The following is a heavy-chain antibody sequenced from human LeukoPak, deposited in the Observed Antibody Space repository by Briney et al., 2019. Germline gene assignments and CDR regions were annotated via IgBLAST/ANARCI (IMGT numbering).Heavy chain of an antibody. D-gene: IGHD6-6*01. Sequence: PGGSLRLSCAASGFTFISYAMRWVRQAPGKGLEWVASISYDGSNKYYAESVKGPFTISRDNSKNTLYLQMNSLRAEDRAVVYCATDSSEYSSSAGGDYWGQGTLVTVSS. CDR2: ISYDGSNK. CDR1: GFTFISYA. J-gene: IGHJ4*02. CDR3: ATDSSEYSSSAGGDY. V-gene: IGHV3-30-3*01.